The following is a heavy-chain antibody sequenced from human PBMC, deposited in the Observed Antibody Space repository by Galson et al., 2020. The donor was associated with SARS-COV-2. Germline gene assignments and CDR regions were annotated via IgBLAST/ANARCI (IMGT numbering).Heavy chain of an antibody. CDR1: GFTFSSYA. J-gene: IGHJ6*02. Sequence: TGGSLRLSCAASGFTFSSYAMTWVRQAPGKGLEWVSAISGSGGRTYYADSVKGRFTISRDNSKNTLYLQMNSLRAEDTAVYYCAKDLHVTTVTNYYYGMDVWGQGTTVTVSS. D-gene: IGHD4-17*01. CDR2: ISGSGGRT. V-gene: IGHV3-23*01. CDR3: AKDLHVTTVTNYYYGMDV.